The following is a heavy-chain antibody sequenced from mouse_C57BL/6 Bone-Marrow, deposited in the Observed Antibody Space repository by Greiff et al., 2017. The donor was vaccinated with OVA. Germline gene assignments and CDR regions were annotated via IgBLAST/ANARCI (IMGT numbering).Heavy chain of an antibody. D-gene: IGHD2-2*01. J-gene: IGHJ3*01. Sequence: EVHLVESGGGLVQPGESLKLSCESNEYEFPSHDMSWVRKTPEKRLELVAAINRDGGSTYYHDTMERRFIISRDNTKKTLYLQRSSLRSEDTALYYGARVGYLTPFAYWGQGTLVTVSA. CDR2: INRDGGST. CDR1: EYEFPSHD. CDR3: ARVGYLTPFAY. V-gene: IGHV5-2*01.